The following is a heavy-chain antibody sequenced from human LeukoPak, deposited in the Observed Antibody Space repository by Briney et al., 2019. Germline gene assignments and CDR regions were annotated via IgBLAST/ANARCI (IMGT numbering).Heavy chain of an antibody. J-gene: IGHJ4*02. Sequence: SQTLSLTCAISGDSVSSNSATWNWIRQSPSRGLEWLGRTYYRSKWYNDYAVSVKSRITINPDTSKNQFSLQLNSVTPEDTAVYYCTRGAPVGSSREFDYWGQGTLVTVSS. CDR1: GDSVSSNSAT. CDR2: TYYRSKWYN. V-gene: IGHV6-1*01. D-gene: IGHD5-24*01. CDR3: TRGAPVGSSREFDY.